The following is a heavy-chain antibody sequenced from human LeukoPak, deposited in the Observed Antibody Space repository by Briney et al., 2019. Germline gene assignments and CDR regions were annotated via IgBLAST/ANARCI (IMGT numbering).Heavy chain of an antibody. V-gene: IGHV1-18*01. CDR3: AKGDGTDV. CDR1: GYTFTSYG. J-gene: IGHJ6*02. CDR2: INTYNGNT. Sequence: ASVKVSFKASGYTFTSYGMNWVRQAPGQGQEWMGWINTYNGNTDYGQKVKGRVTLTTDTSTSTAYMELRSLRYDDTAVYYCAKGDGTDVWGQGTTVIVS.